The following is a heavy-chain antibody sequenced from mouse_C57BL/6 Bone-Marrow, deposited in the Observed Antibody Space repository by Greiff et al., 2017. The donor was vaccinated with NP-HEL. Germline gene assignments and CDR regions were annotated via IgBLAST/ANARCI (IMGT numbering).Heavy chain of an antibody. CDR1: GFTFSSYG. CDR2: ISSGGSYT. J-gene: IGHJ1*03. V-gene: IGHV5-6*01. Sequence: EVHLVESGGDLVKPGGSLKLSCAASGFTFSSYGMSWVRQTPDKRLEWVATISSGGSYTYYPDSVKGRFTISRDNAKNTLYLQMSSLKSEDTAMYYCARHDYDYDVWYFDVWGTGTTVTVSS. D-gene: IGHD2-4*01. CDR3: ARHDYDYDVWYFDV.